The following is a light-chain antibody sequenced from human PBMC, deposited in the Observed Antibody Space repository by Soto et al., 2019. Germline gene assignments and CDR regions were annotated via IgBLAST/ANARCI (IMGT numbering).Light chain of an antibody. CDR1: QTIRNS. Sequence: DILMTQSPSSLSASVGDRVTITCRASQTIRNSLNWYQQKPGKAPRLLIYAASSLQSGVPSRFSGSGSGTDFTLTISCLQPEDFATFYCQQSYNSPPTFGQGTKVDIK. J-gene: IGKJ1*01. CDR2: AAS. CDR3: QQSYNSPPT. V-gene: IGKV1-39*01.